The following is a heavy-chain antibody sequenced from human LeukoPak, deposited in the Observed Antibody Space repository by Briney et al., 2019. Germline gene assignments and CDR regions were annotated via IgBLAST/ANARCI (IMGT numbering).Heavy chain of an antibody. CDR1: GGSISSGGYS. V-gene: IGHV4-30-2*01. CDR3: ARGGGSPGWYFDL. J-gene: IGHJ2*01. Sequence: SQTLSLTCAVSGGSISSGGYSCSWIRQPPGKGLEWIGYIYHSGSTYYNPSLKSRVTISVDRSKNQFSLKLSSVTAADTAVYYCARGGGSPGWYFDLWGRGTLVTVSS. D-gene: IGHD1-26*01. CDR2: IYHSGST.